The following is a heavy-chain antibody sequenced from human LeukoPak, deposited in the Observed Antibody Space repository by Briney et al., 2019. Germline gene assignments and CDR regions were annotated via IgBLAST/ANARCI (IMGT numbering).Heavy chain of an antibody. J-gene: IGHJ6*03. V-gene: IGHV3-49*04. CDR2: IRSKAYGGTT. Sequence: GRSLRLSCTASGFTFGDYAMSWVRQAPGKGLEWVGFIRSKAYGGTTEYAASVKGRFTISRDDSKSIAYLQMNSLKTEDTAVYYCTRGYVDTAMERTNRYFGWLSYYYYYMDVWGKGTTVTVSS. CDR3: TRGYVDTAMERTNRYFGWLSYYYYYMDV. CDR1: GFTFGDYA. D-gene: IGHD5-18*01.